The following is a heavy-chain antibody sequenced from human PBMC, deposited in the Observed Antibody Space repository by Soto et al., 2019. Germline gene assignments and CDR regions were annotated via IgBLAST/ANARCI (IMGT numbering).Heavy chain of an antibody. Sequence: QVQLVQSGAEVKKPGSSVKVSCKASGGTFSSYAISWVRQAPGQGLEWMGGIIPIFGTANYAQKFQGRVTITADESTSTAYMELSSLRSEDTAMYYCARDKITGTTHYYYYYGMDVWGQGTTVTVSS. CDR2: IIPIFGTA. CDR3: ARDKITGTTHYYYYYGMDV. D-gene: IGHD1-7*01. J-gene: IGHJ6*02. CDR1: GGTFSSYA. V-gene: IGHV1-69*01.